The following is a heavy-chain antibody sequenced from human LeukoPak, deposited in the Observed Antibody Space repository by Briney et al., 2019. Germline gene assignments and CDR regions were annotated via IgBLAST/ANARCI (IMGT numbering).Heavy chain of an antibody. CDR1: GYSFTNYW. V-gene: IGHV5-51*01. Sequence: GESLKISCKGSGYSFTNYWIGWVRQMPGKGLEWMGVIYPGDSVTRYSPSFQGQVTISADKSITTAYLQWSSLKSSDTAMYYCARGGVGSLHYFDSWGQGTLVSVSS. J-gene: IGHJ4*02. CDR3: ARGGVGSLHYFDS. CDR2: IYPGDSVT. D-gene: IGHD3-10*01.